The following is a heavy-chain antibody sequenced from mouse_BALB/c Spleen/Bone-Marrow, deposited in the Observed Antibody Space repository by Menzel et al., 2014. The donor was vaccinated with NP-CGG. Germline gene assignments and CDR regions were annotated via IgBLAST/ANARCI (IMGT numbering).Heavy chain of an antibody. D-gene: IGHD2-1*01. Sequence: EVHLVESGGGLVQPGGSLRLSCATFGFTFTDYYMSWVRQPPGKALEWLGFIRNKANGYTTEYSASVKGRFTISRDNSQSILYLQMNTLRAEDSATYYCARDTGNYVRFAYWGQGTPVTVSA. CDR1: GFTFTDYY. CDR2: IRNKANGYTT. J-gene: IGHJ3*01. CDR3: ARDTGNYVRFAY. V-gene: IGHV7-3*02.